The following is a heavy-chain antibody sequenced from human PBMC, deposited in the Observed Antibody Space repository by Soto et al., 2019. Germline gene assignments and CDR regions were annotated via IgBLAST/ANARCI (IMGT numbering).Heavy chain of an antibody. V-gene: IGHV3-21*01. Sequence: PGGSLRLSCAASGFTFSRYGMNWVRQAPGKGLEWVSSISSSTSYVYYADSVKGRFSVSRDNAKKILYLEMYARRTEDTAVYYCARDPSEGRVGNWFESWGQGTLVTVSS. CDR1: GFTFSRYG. D-gene: IGHD2-2*01. CDR2: ISSSTSYV. CDR3: ARDPSEGRVGNWFES. J-gene: IGHJ5*01.